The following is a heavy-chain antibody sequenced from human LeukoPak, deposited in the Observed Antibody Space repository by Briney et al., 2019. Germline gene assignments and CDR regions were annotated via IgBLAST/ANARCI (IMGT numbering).Heavy chain of an antibody. V-gene: IGHV3-30-3*01. CDR1: GFTFSSYA. D-gene: IGHD7-27*01. Sequence: TGGSLRLSCAASGFTFSSYAMHWVRQAPGKGLEWVAVISYDGSNKYYADSVKGRFTISRDNSKNTLYLQMNSLRAEDTAVYYCARDGPNWGIARSLYYFDYWGQGTLVTVSS. CDR2: ISYDGSNK. J-gene: IGHJ4*02. CDR3: ARDGPNWGIARSLYYFDY.